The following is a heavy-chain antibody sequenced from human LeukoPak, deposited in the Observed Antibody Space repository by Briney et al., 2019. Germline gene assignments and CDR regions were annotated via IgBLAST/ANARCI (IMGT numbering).Heavy chain of an antibody. D-gene: IGHD2-15*01. CDR2: IIPIFGAA. J-gene: IGHJ4*02. Sequence: ASVKVSCKASGGTFNTYAVNWVRQAPGQGFEWMGGIIPIFGAANYAQKFQGRLTITADESTSTAYMELSSLTTEDAAIYYCARGGGTRGFSSTWFSSFVFDFWGQGTLVTVSS. V-gene: IGHV1-69*13. CDR3: ARGGGTRGFSSTWFSSFVFDF. CDR1: GGTFNTYA.